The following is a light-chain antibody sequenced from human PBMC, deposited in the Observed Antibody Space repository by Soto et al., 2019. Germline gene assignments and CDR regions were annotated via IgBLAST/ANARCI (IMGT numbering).Light chain of an antibody. Sequence: QSVLTQPPSASGTPGQRVSISCSGSDSNIGDNAVNWFQQLPGTAPKLLIYSNRQRPSGVPDRFSGSKSGTSASLAISGLQSEDEAVYFCATWDDSLNGRVFGGGTKLTVL. CDR2: SNR. CDR1: DSNIGDNA. CDR3: ATWDDSLNGRV. V-gene: IGLV1-44*01. J-gene: IGLJ3*02.